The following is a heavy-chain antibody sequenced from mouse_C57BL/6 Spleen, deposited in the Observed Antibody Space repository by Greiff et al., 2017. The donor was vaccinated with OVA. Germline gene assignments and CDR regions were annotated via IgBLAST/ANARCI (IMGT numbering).Heavy chain of an antibody. CDR3: AIYYGGGSYAMDD. Sequence: EVHLVESGGGLVKPGGSLKLSCAASGFTFSDYGMHWVRQAPEKGLEWVAYISSGGSNTYYADTLKGRFTISRDNAKNTLFLQMTSLRSEDTAMYYCAIYYGGGSYAMDDWGQGTSVTVSS. V-gene: IGHV5-17*01. CDR1: GFTFSDYG. J-gene: IGHJ4*01. D-gene: IGHD1-1*01. CDR2: ISSGGSNT.